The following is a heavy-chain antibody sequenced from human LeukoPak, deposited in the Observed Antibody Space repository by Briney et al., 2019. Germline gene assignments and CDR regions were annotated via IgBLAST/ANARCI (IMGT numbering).Heavy chain of an antibody. CDR2: ITGSGFKT. Sequence: PGGSLRLSCAASGFTFSSYAMTWVRQAPGKGLEWVSLITGSGFKTYYADSVKGRVTISRDNSRSTLYLQMDSLRAEDTAVYYCARNPTATGTTGLYPTYWGQGTLVTVSS. V-gene: IGHV3-23*01. J-gene: IGHJ4*02. D-gene: IGHD1-7*01. CDR3: ARNPTATGTTGLYPTY. CDR1: GFTFSSYA.